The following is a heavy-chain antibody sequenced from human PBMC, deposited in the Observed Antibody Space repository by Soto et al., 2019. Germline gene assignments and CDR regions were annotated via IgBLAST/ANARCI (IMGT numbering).Heavy chain of an antibody. D-gene: IGHD3-10*01. Sequence: QVQLVESGGGVVQPGRSLRLSCAASGFTFSSYAIHWVRQAPGKGLEWVAFISYDGSNKYYADSVKGRFTISRDNSKNTLYLQMNSLRAEDTAVYYCARQLRGFGESKSYYYYGMDVWGQGTTVTVSS. CDR3: ARQLRGFGESKSYYYYGMDV. V-gene: IGHV3-30-3*01. CDR2: ISYDGSNK. J-gene: IGHJ6*02. CDR1: GFTFSSYA.